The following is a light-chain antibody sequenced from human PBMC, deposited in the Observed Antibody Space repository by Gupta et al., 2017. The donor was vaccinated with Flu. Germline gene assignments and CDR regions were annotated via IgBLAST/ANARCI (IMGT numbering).Light chain of an antibody. CDR1: SSNIGSRS. Sequence: QSVLTQPPSASGTPGQRVPLSCSGSSSNIGSRSVSWYRQLPVTAPKLLIYNNNQRPSGVPDRLSGSKSGTSASLVISGLQAEDEADYYCAAWDDSRFGWVFGGGTKLTVL. CDR2: NNN. CDR3: AAWDDSRFGWV. J-gene: IGLJ3*02. V-gene: IGLV1-44*01.